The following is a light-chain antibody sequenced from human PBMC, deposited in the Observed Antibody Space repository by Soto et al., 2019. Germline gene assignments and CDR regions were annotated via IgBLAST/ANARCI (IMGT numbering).Light chain of an antibody. CDR2: DVS. V-gene: IGLV2-14*03. Sequence: QSALTQPASVSGSPGQSITISCTGTSSDVGAYNYVSWYQQHPGKAPKLMIYDVSNRPSGVSSRFSDSKSGNTASLTISGLQAEDEADYFCNSYTSSNSYVFGNGTKLTVL. J-gene: IGLJ1*01. CDR1: SSDVGAYNY. CDR3: NSYTSSNSYV.